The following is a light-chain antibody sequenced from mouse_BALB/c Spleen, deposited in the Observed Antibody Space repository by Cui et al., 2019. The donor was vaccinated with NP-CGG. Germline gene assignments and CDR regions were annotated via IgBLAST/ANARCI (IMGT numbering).Light chain of an antibody. CDR1: TGAVTTNNY. Sequence: AAVMQESSALTTSPGETVTLTCRSSTGAVTTNNYANWVQEKPDHLFTGLIGGTNNRAPGVPARFSGSLIGEKAALTITGAQTEDEAIYFCALWYSNHWVFGGGTKLTVL. CDR3: ALWYSNHWV. J-gene: IGLJ1*01. V-gene: IGLV1*01. CDR2: GTN.